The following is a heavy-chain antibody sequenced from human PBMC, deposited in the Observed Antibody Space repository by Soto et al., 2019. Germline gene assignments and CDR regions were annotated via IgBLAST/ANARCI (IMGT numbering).Heavy chain of an antibody. D-gene: IGHD1-26*01. CDR2: ISGSGGST. J-gene: IGHJ4*02. CDR3: AKDHQIVGATGGSFDY. CDR1: GFTFSSYA. Sequence: GGSLRLSCAASGFTFSSYAMSWVRQAPGKGLEWVSAISGSGGSTYYADSVKGRFTISRDNSKNTLYLQMNSLRAEDTAVYYCAKDHQIVGATGGSFDYWGQGTLVTVS. V-gene: IGHV3-23*01.